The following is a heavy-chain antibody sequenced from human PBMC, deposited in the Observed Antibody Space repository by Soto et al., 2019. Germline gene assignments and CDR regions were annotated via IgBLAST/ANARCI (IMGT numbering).Heavy chain of an antibody. V-gene: IGHV3-23*01. CDR1: GFTFSSYA. D-gene: IGHD5-12*01. CDR3: AKSTYDYVNSYDAFDI. J-gene: IGHJ3*02. Sequence: EVQLLESGGGLVQPGGSLRLSCAASGFTFSSYAMSWVRQAPGKGLEWVSAISGSGGSTYYADSVKGRFTISRDNSKNTLYLQMNSLRAEDTAVYYCAKSTYDYVNSYDAFDIWGQGTMVTVSS. CDR2: ISGSGGST.